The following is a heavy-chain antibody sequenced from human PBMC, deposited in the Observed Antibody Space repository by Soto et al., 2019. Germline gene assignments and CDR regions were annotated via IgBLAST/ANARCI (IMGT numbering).Heavy chain of an antibody. CDR3: ARQGNGAEGFDY. CDR1: GYRFSAFW. J-gene: IGHJ4*02. Sequence: GESLKISCKGSGYRFSAFWIGWVRQMPGKGLEWVAIIYPDQSRAMYSPAFQGQVTISVDKSISTAYLQRSSLKPSDTAMYYCARQGNGAEGFDYWGQGTLVTVSS. CDR2: IYPDQSRA. V-gene: IGHV5-51*01. D-gene: IGHD4-17*01.